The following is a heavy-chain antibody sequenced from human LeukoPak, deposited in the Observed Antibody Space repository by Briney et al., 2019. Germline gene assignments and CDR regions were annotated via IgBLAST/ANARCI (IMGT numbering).Heavy chain of an antibody. CDR2: THYRSTWYN. V-gene: IGHV6-1*01. CDR1: GDSVSSNSVT. D-gene: IGHD2-2*01. CDR3: ARGPTQYDCFDP. J-gene: IGHJ5*02. Sequence: SQTLSLTCAISGDSVSSNSVTWNWIRQSPSRGLEWLGRTHYRSTWYNDYAVSVRGRITVNPDTSKNQFSLHLNSVTPEDTAVYYCARGPTQYDCFDPWGQGILVTVS.